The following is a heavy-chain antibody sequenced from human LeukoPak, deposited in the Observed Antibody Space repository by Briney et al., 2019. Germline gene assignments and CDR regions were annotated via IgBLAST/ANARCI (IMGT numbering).Heavy chain of an antibody. CDR1: GFTFSSYA. CDR2: ISYDGSNK. Sequence: PGRSLRLSCAASGFTFSSYAMHWVRQAPGKGLEWVAVISYDGSNKYYADSVKGRFTISRDNSKNTLYLQMNSLRAEDTAVYYYARDLGPHMPGYSSSWYGGNWFDPWGQGTLVTVSS. V-gene: IGHV3-30-3*01. D-gene: IGHD6-13*01. J-gene: IGHJ5*02. CDR3: ARDLGPHMPGYSSSWYGGNWFDP.